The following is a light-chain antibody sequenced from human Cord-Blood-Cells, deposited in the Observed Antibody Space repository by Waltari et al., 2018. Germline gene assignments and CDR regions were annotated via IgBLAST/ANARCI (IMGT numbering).Light chain of an antibody. J-gene: IGLJ3*02. Sequence: QSVLTQPPSVSEAPRQRVTISCSGSSSNLGNNAENWYQQHPGKAPKLLIYYDDLLPSGVSDRFSGSKSGTSASLAISGLQSEDEADYYCAAWDDSLNGPVFGGGTKLTVL. CDR2: YDD. CDR3: AAWDDSLNGPV. V-gene: IGLV1-36*01. CDR1: SSNLGNNA.